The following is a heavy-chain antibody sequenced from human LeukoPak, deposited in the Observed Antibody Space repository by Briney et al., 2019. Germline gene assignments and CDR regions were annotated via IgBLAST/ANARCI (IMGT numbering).Heavy chain of an antibody. CDR2: IRTDGSET. V-gene: IGHV3-7*05. J-gene: IGHJ5*01. Sequence: GGSLRLSCAASGFTFSNYWMNWVREAPGKGLEWVANIRTDGSETYYVDSVKGRFTISRDNAKNSVYLQMNSLRAEDTAIYYCARTGKFDSWGQGTLVTVST. CDR3: ARTGKFDS. CDR1: GFTFSNYW.